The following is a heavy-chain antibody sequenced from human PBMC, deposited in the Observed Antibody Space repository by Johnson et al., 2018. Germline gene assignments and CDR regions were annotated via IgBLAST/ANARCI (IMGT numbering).Heavy chain of an antibody. CDR2: INPSGGST. CDR3: AKAGTIFGVVHDAFDI. Sequence: QVQLVESGAEVKKPGASVKVSCKASGYTFTSYYMHWVRQAPGQGLEWMGIINPSGGSTSYAQKCQGSVTMTRDSSTVTVYMERSSLRHEDTAVYYCAKAGTIFGVVHDAFDIWGQGTMVTVSS. D-gene: IGHD3-3*01. CDR1: GYTFTSYY. V-gene: IGHV1-46*01. J-gene: IGHJ3*02.